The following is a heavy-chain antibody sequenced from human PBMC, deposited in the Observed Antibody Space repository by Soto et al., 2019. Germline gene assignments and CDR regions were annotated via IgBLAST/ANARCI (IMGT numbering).Heavy chain of an antibody. D-gene: IGHD3-16*01. V-gene: IGHV3-33*01. J-gene: IGHJ6*02. CDR3: ARDAPGGDCVWGSPHYGMDV. CDR1: GFTFSSYG. Sequence: QVQLVESGGGVVQPGRSLRLSCAASGFTFSSYGMHWVRQAPGKGLEWVAVIWYDGSNKYYADSVKGRFTISRDNSKNTLYLQMNSLRAEDTAVYYCARDAPGGDCVWGSPHYGMDVWGQGTTVTVSS. CDR2: IWYDGSNK.